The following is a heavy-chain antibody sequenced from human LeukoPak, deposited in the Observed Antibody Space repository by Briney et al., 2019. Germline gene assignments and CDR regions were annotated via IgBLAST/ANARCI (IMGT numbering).Heavy chain of an antibody. CDR3: ARGYSGYADAFDI. V-gene: IGHV1-18*01. J-gene: IGHJ3*02. Sequence: ASVKVSCKASGYTFTSYGISWSRHAPGQALEWILWFSAYNGHTNYAQKLQGIVTMTTDTSTSSAYLVLRRLRSDDTAVYYCARGYSGYADAFDIWGQGTMVTVSS. CDR2: FSAYNGHT. CDR1: GYTFTSYG. D-gene: IGHD5-12*01.